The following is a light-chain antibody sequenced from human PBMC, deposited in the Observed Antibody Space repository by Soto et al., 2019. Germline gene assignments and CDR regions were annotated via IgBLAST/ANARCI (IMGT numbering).Light chain of an antibody. V-gene: IGKV3-15*01. Sequence: MTQSPANLSVSPGERATLSCWASQSVINNVAWYQQKPGQAPRPLIYDASTRATGIPARLSGSGSGTDFTLTISNLESQDFAVYYCQQYYKWPLTFGGGTKLDIK. CDR1: QSVINN. CDR3: QQYYKWPLT. CDR2: DAS. J-gene: IGKJ4*01.